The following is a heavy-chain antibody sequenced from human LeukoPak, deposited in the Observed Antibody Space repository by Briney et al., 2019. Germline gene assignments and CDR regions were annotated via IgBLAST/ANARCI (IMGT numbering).Heavy chain of an antibody. V-gene: IGHV4-34*01. Sequence: SETLSLTCAVYGGSFSGYYWSWIRQPPGKGLEWIGEINHSGSTNYNPSLKSRVTISVDTSKNQFSLKLSSVTAADTAVYYCARLHLSSDFWSGTQGSYFDYWGQGTLVTVSS. CDR1: GGSFSGYY. CDR2: INHSGST. J-gene: IGHJ4*02. D-gene: IGHD3-3*01. CDR3: ARLHLSSDFWSGTQGSYFDY.